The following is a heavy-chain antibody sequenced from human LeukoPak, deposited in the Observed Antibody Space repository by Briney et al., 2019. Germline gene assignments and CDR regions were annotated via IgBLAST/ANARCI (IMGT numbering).Heavy chain of an antibody. Sequence: SETLSLTCAVYGGSFSGYYWSWIRQPPGKGLEWIGEINHSGSTNYNPSLKSRVTISVDTSKNQFSLKLSSVTAADTAVYYCARRGCSSTSCYDAFDIWGQGTMVTVSS. CDR2: INHSGST. D-gene: IGHD2-2*01. CDR3: ARRGCSSTSCYDAFDI. J-gene: IGHJ3*02. CDR1: GGSFSGYY. V-gene: IGHV4-34*01.